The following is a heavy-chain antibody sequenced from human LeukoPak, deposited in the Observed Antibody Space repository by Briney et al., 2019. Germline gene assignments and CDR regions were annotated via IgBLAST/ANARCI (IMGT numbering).Heavy chain of an antibody. CDR2: ISSSSSYT. J-gene: IGHJ4*02. CDR3: ARDGDDSNIDY. Sequence: GGSLRLSCAASGFTFSDYYMSWIRQAPGKGLEWVSYISSSSSYTSYADSVKGRFTISRDNAKNSLYLQMNSLRAEDTAVYYCARDGDDSNIDYWGQGTLVTVSS. D-gene: IGHD4-11*01. CDR1: GFTFSDYY. V-gene: IGHV3-11*05.